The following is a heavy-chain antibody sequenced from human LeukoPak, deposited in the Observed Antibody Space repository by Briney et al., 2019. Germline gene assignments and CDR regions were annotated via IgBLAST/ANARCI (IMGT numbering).Heavy chain of an antibody. J-gene: IGHJ5*02. Sequence: GGSLRLSCAASGFTFSSYAMSWVRQAPGKGLEWVSAISGSGGSTYYADSVKGRFTISRDNSKNTLYLQMNSLRAEKTAVYYCAKGGSTYYVILGGFDPWGQGTLLTASS. CDR3: AKGGSTYYVILGGFDP. D-gene: IGHD3-9*01. CDR1: GFTFSSYA. CDR2: ISGSGGST. V-gene: IGHV3-23*01.